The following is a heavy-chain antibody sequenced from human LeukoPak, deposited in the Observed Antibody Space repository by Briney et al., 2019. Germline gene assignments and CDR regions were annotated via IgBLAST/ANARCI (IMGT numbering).Heavy chain of an antibody. D-gene: IGHD3-3*01. J-gene: IGHJ4*02. CDR1: GFSLSTYF. V-gene: IGHV3-11*04. CDR3: AREASGYYHVFDS. CDR2: ITNSGRST. Sequence: GGSLRLSCEASGFSLSTYFISWIRHAPGEGLEWVSYITNSGRSTKYADAVKGRFTISRDNTKQSVYLEMTDLRAEDTAVYYCAREASGYYHVFDSWGQGTLVTVSS.